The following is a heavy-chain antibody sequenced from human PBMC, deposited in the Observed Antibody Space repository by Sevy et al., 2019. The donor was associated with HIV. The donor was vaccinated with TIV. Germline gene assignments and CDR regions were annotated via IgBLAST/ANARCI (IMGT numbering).Heavy chain of an antibody. Sequence: GGSLRLSCAVSGFTFSNYNMNWVRQAPGKGLEWVSYISGLSNYIYYADSVKGRFSISRDNAKNSLYLQMNSLRAEDTAVYYCARGVQTYDAFHIWGQGTMVTVSS. D-gene: IGHD6-6*01. V-gene: IGHV3-21*01. CDR3: ARGVQTYDAFHI. J-gene: IGHJ3*02. CDR2: ISGLSNYI. CDR1: GFTFSNYN.